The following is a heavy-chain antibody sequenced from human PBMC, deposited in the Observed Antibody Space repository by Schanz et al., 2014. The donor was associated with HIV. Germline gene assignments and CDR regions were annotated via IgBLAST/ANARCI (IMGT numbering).Heavy chain of an antibody. V-gene: IGHV3-33*08. J-gene: IGHJ6*02. CDR1: GFTFNDHY. CDR2: IWYDGTDK. CDR3: ARDRMTANWKNSMDL. D-gene: IGHD2-21*02. Sequence: QVQLMESGGDLVKSGGSLRLSCAASGFTFNDHYMSWIRQAPGQGLEWVAVIWYDGTDKYYADSVKGRFTISRDNSKNTLYLQMNSLRAEDTAVYYCARDRMTANWKNSMDLWGQGTTVTVSS.